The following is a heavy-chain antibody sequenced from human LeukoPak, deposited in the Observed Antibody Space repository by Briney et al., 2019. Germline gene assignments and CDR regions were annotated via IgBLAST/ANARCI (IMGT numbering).Heavy chain of an antibody. J-gene: IGHJ6*02. Sequence: GASMKVSCKASGGTFSSYTISWVRQAPGQGLEWMGRIIPILGIANYAQKFQGRVTITAGKSTSTAYMELSSLRSEDTAVYYCARERLELRGDYYYYYGMDVWGQGTTVTVSS. D-gene: IGHD1-7*01. V-gene: IGHV1-69*04. CDR3: ARERLELRGDYYYYYGMDV. CDR1: GGTFSSYT. CDR2: IIPILGIA.